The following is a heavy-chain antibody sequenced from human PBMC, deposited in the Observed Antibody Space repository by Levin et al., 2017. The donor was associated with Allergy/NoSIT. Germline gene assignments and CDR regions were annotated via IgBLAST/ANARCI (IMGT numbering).Heavy chain of an antibody. CDR2: ISYDGSNK. J-gene: IGHJ4*02. CDR1: GFTFSSYA. V-gene: IGHV3-30*04. Sequence: GGSLRLSCAASGFTFSSYAMHWVRQAPGKGLEWVAVISYDGSNKYYADSVKGRFTISRDNSKNTLYLQMNSLRAEDTAVYYCARALRYFDWLDPLDYWGQGTLVTVSS. CDR3: ARALRYFDWLDPLDY. D-gene: IGHD3-9*01.